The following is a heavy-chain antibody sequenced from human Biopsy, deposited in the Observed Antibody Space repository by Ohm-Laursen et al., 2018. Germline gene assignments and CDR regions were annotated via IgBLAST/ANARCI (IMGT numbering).Heavy chain of an antibody. D-gene: IGHD6-19*01. CDR3: ARVGSGWAPFDK. J-gene: IGHJ4*02. V-gene: IGHV4-38-2*01. Sequence: TLSLTCAVSGYSISSDYRWGWIRQAAGKTLEWLGNIFKGGNTHYNPPLRSRIIILIDTSKNQFSLMRTSVSGADAAVYFWARVGSGWAPFDKWGPGTLVTVSS. CDR2: IFKGGNT. CDR1: GYSISSDYR.